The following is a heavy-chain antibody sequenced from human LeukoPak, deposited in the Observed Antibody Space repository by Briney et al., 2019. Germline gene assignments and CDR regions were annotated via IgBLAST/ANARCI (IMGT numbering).Heavy chain of an antibody. V-gene: IGHV3-53*01. CDR1: GFTVSSNY. Sequence: GGSLILSYAASGFTVSSNYMSRVRQAPGKGLEWVSVIYSGGSTYYDDAVKGLFTITRDNSKNTLYLQMNSLRAEDTAVYYCASILAPGIAVAGTYYYGMDVWGQGTTVTVSS. CDR3: ASILAPGIAVAGTYYYGMDV. D-gene: IGHD6-19*01. CDR2: IYSGGST. J-gene: IGHJ6*02.